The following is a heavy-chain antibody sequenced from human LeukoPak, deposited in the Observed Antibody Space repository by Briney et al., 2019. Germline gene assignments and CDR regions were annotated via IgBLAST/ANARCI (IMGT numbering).Heavy chain of an antibody. CDR3: ARDYRGWGPDALDI. D-gene: IGHD3-10*01. J-gene: IGHJ3*02. CDR2: IYYSGTT. V-gene: IGHV4-59*01. CDR1: GGSISSYY. Sequence: PSETLSLTCTVSGGSISSYYWSWIRQPPGKGLEWIGYIYYSGTTNYNPSLKSRVTISVDTSKNQFSLKLSSVTAADTAVYYCARDYRGWGPDALDIWGQGTMVTVSS.